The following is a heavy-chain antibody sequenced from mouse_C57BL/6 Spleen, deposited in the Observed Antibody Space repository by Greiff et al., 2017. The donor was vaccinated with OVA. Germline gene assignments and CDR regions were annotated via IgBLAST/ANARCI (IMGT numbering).Heavy chain of an antibody. CDR2: IYPGDGDT. CDR1: GYAFSSSW. CDR3: AKSFDGYYGYFDV. J-gene: IGHJ1*03. Sequence: QVQLQQSGPELVKPGASVKISCKASGYAFSSSWMNWVKQRPGKGLKWIGRIYPGDGDTNYNGKFKGKATLTADKSSSTAYMQLSSLTSEDSAVYFCAKSFDGYYGYFDVWGTGTTVTVSS. V-gene: IGHV1-82*01. D-gene: IGHD2-3*01.